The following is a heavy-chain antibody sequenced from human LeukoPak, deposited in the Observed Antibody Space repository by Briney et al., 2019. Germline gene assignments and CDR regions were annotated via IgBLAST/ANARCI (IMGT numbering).Heavy chain of an antibody. Sequence: ASVKVSCKASGYTFTSYDINWVRQATGQGLEWMGWMNPNSGNTGYAQKFQGRITISRNTSINTAYMQLSGLTSDDTAVYYCARDKWFGKDEDWFDPWGQGTLVTVSS. CDR1: GYTFTSYD. D-gene: IGHD3-10*01. V-gene: IGHV1-8*01. J-gene: IGHJ5*02. CDR2: MNPNSGNT. CDR3: ARDKWFGKDEDWFDP.